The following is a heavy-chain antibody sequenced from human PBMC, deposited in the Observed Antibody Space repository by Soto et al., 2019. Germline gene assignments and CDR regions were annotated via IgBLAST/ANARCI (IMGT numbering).Heavy chain of an antibody. D-gene: IGHD6-13*01. CDR1: GDYLTSSNCY. Sequence: SEALSLTCSVSGDYLTSSNCYCACLRQPPGKGLEWIGSIYSSADTYYNPSLKSRVTISVDTSKNQFSLKLSSVIATDTAAYYCARLTSSNWAWAYDIWGQGPMVT. CDR3: ARLTSSNWAWAYDI. V-gene: IGHV4-39*01. J-gene: IGHJ3*02. CDR2: IYSSADT.